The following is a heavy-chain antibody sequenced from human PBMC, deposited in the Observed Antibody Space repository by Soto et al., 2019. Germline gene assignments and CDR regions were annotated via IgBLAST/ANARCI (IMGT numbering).Heavy chain of an antibody. CDR2: IGYSAST. J-gene: IGHJ4*02. Sequence: LRLSCAVSGFAFSSHAMSGGRQPPGEGLEGRGDIGYSASTNYLPSLKSRVTISVDTSKNQFSLTLSSVAASDSAVYYCASKASRGFDYWGQGTLVTVSS. V-gene: IGHV4-59*11. D-gene: IGHD1-26*01. CDR3: ASKASRGFDY. CDR1: GFAFSSHA.